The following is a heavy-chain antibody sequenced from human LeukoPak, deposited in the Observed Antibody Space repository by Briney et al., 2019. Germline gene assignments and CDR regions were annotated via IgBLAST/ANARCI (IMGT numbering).Heavy chain of an antibody. CDR2: IWYDGSNK. Sequence: GRSLRLSCAASGFTFSSYGMHWVRQAPGKGLEWVAVIWYDGSNKYYADSVKGRFTISRDNSKNTLYLQMNSLRAEDTAVYYCAKDLGFRVGATAGGDYWGQRTLVTVSS. V-gene: IGHV3-33*06. CDR1: GFTFSSYG. J-gene: IGHJ4*02. D-gene: IGHD1-26*01. CDR3: AKDLGFRVGATAGGDY.